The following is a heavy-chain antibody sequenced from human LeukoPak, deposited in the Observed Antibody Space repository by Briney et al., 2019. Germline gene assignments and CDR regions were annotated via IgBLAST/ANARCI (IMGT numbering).Heavy chain of an antibody. J-gene: IGHJ4*02. CDR2: IIPIFGTA. Sequence: ASVKVSCKASGGTFSSYAISWVRQAPGQGLEWMGGIIPIFGTANYAQKFQGRVTITADESTSTAYMELSSLRSEDTAVYYCARDWTPHVDTAGVGDYWGQGTLVTVSS. V-gene: IGHV1-69*13. CDR1: GGTFSSYA. CDR3: ARDWTPHVDTAGVGDY. D-gene: IGHD5-18*01.